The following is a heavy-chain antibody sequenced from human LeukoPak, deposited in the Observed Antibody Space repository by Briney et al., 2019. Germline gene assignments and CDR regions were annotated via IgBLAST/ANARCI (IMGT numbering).Heavy chain of an antibody. J-gene: IGHJ5*02. V-gene: IGHV4-39*07. D-gene: IGHD3-10*01. CDR3: ARCLLLRGAPQNWFDP. Sequence: SETLSLTCTVSGGSISSSSYYWGWIRQPPGKGLEWIGSIYYSGSTYYNPSLKSRVTISVDTSKNQFSLKLSSVTAADTAVYYCARCLLLRGAPQNWFDPWGQGTLVTVSS. CDR1: GGSISSSSYY. CDR2: IYYSGST.